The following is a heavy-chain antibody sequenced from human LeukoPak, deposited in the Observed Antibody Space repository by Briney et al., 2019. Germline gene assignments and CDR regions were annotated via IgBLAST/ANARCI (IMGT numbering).Heavy chain of an antibody. J-gene: IGHJ5*02. CDR1: GGSFSGYS. V-gene: IGHV4-34*01. Sequence: PSETLSLTCAVYGGSFSGYSWTWIRQPPGKGLEWIGEINHSGSSNYNPSLKSRVTISVDTSKNQLSLKLSSVTAADTAVYYCARSKAHLSTSWYGTWFDPWGQGTLVTVSS. CDR2: INHSGSS. CDR3: ARSKAHLSTSWYGTWFDP. D-gene: IGHD2-2*01.